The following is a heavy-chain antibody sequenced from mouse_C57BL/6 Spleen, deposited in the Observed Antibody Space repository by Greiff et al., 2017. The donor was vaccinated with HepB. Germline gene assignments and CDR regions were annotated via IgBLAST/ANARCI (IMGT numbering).Heavy chain of an antibody. CDR3: LYSNYVWCAY. D-gene: IGHD2-5*01. V-gene: IGHV1-22*01. CDR2: INPNNGGT. CDR1: GYTFTDYN. Sequence: EVQLQQSGPELVKPGASVKMSCKASGYTFTDYNMHWVKQSHGKSLEWIGNINPNNGGTSYNQKFKGKATLTVNKSSSTAYMELRSLTSEDSAVYYCLYSNYVWCAYWGQGTLVTVSA. J-gene: IGHJ3*01.